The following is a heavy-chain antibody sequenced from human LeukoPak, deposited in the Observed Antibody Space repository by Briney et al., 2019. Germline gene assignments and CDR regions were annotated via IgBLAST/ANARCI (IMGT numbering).Heavy chain of an antibody. J-gene: IGHJ3*02. CDR1: GFTFRTYS. D-gene: IGHD3-16*01. CDR2: ISSTGITK. V-gene: IGHV3-48*04. CDR3: ARDLVSGAYTFDT. Sequence: GGSLRLSCAASGFTFRTYSMNWVRQAPGKGLQWVSFISSTGITKYYADSVRGRFTISRDNTRNSLYLQMSSLRAEDTAVYYCARDLVSGAYTFDTRGQGTVVTVSS.